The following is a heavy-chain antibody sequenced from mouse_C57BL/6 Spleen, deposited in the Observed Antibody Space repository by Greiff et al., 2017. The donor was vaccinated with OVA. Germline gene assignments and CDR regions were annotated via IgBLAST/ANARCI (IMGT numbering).Heavy chain of an antibody. V-gene: IGHV1-18*01. D-gene: IGHD2-2*01. J-gene: IGHJ4*01. CDR2: INPNNGGT. CDR3: ARGRSTMVKNYYAMDY. CDR1: GYTFTDYN. Sequence: EVQLQQSGPELVKPGASVKIPCKASGYTFTDYNMDWVKQSHGKSLEWIGDINPNNGGTIYNQKFKGKATLTVDKSSSTAYMELRSLTSEDTAVYYCARGRSTMVKNYYAMDYWGQGTSVTVSS.